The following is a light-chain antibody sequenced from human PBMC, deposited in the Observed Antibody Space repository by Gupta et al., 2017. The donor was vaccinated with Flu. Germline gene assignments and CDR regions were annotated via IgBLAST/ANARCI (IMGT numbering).Light chain of an antibody. CDR3: SSFTSTNTWV. V-gene: IGLV2-14*01. CDR2: EVS. CDR1: TIDVGGYDY. Sequence: SALTQPASVSGSPGQSITISCTGTTIDVGGYDYVSWFQQHPGKAPKLMIYEVSNRPSGVSSRFSGSKSGNAASLTISGLQAEDEADYYCSSFTSTNTWVFGGGTKLTVL. J-gene: IGLJ3*02.